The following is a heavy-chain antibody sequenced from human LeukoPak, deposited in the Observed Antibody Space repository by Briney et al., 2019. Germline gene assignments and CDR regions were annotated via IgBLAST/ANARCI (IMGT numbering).Heavy chain of an antibody. CDR1: GYTFTSYG. Sequence: ASVKVSCKASGYTFTSYGISWVRQAPGQGLEWMGWISAYNGNTNYAQKLQGRVTMTRNTSISTAYMELSSLRSEDTAVYYCARSARWAEYFQHWGQGTLVTVSS. D-gene: IGHD6-13*01. V-gene: IGHV1-18*01. CDR2: ISAYNGNT. J-gene: IGHJ1*01. CDR3: ARSARWAEYFQH.